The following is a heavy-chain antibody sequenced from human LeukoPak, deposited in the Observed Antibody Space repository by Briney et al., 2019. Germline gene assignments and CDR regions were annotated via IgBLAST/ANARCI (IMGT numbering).Heavy chain of an antibody. V-gene: IGHV4-59*01. CDR2: ISYSGRT. CDR3: AKGSDPFRWFGEFNVKLPRPIRHYYFDS. J-gene: IGHJ4*02. D-gene: IGHD3-10*01. CDR1: GGSISSYY. Sequence: SETLSLTCTVSGGSISSYYWSWIRQTPEKGLEWIGYISYSGRTDYGPSLKSRVTMSVDTSKNQFSLKMTSVTAADTAVYYCAKGSDPFRWFGEFNVKLPRPIRHYYFDSWGQGTLVTVSS.